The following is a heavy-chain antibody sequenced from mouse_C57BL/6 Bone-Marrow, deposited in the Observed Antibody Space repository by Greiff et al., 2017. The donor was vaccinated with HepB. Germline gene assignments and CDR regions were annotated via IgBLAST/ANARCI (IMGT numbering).Heavy chain of an antibody. Sequence: QVHVKQSGPGLVQPSQSLSITCTVSGFSLTSYGVHWVRQSPGKGLEWLGVIWSGGSTDYNAAFISRLSISKDNSKSQVFFKMNSLQADDTAIYYCARTGGDCYYVWDYWGQGTTLTVSS. CDR3: ARTGGDCYYVWDY. CDR2: IWSGGST. CDR1: GFSLTSYG. D-gene: IGHD2-3*01. J-gene: IGHJ2*01. V-gene: IGHV2-2*01.